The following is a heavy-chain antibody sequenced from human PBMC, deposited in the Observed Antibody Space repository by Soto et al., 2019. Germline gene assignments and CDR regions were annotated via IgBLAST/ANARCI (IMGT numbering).Heavy chain of an antibody. CDR2: IIPILGIA. J-gene: IGHJ3*02. D-gene: IGHD2-8*01. CDR1: GGTFSSYT. CDR3: ASDNDPDAFDI. Sequence: QVQLVQSGAEVKKPGSSVKVSCKASGGTFSSYTISWVRQAPGQGLEWMGRIIPILGIANYAQKFQGRVTITADKSTSTAYMELSSLRSEDTAVYYCASDNDPDAFDIWGQGTMVTVSS. V-gene: IGHV1-69*02.